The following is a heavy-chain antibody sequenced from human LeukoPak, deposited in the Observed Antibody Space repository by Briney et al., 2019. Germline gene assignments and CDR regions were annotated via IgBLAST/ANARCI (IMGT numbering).Heavy chain of an antibody. V-gene: IGHV3-30*18. D-gene: IGHD2-2*01. J-gene: IGHJ4*02. CDR1: GFTLSSYG. Sequence: GGSLRLSCAASGFTLSSYGMHWVRQAPGKGLEWVAVVSYDGSNKYYADSVKGRFTISRDNSKNTLYLQMNSLRAEETAVYYCAKGGKVPAAISASWYSFSSSEFDYWGQGTLVTVSS. CDR2: VSYDGSNK. CDR3: AKGGKVPAAISASWYSFSSSEFDY.